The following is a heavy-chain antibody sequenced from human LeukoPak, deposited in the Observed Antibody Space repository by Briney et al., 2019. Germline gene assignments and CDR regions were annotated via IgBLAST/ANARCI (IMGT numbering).Heavy chain of an antibody. CDR3: ARVPYSLGSSWRQPFDI. J-gene: IGHJ3*02. Sequence: SQTLSLTCAISGDSVSTDSGAWNWIRQSPSRGLEWLGRTYYRSKWYYDYAVSVKSRITINPDTSKNQFSLQLNSVTPEDTAVYYCARVPYSLGSSWRQPFDIWGQGTMVTVSS. V-gene: IGHV6-1*01. CDR1: GDSVSTDSGA. CDR2: TYYRSKWYY. D-gene: IGHD6-13*01.